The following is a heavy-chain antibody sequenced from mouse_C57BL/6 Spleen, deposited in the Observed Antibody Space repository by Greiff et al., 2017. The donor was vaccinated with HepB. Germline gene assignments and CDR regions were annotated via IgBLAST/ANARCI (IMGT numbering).Heavy chain of an antibody. Sequence: EVKLVESGGGLVKPGGSLKLSCAASGFTFSDYGMHWVRQAPEKGLEWVAYISSGSSTIYYADTVKGRFTISRDNAKNTLFLQMTSLWSEDTAMYYCARTEVYYAMDYWGQGTSVTVSS. CDR2: ISSGSSTI. J-gene: IGHJ4*01. CDR1: GFTFSDYG. V-gene: IGHV5-17*01. CDR3: ARTEVYYAMDY.